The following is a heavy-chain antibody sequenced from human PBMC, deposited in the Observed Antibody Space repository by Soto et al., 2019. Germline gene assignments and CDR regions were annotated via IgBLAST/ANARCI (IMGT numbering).Heavy chain of an antibody. D-gene: IGHD6-13*01. CDR3: AKEWQQLVD. V-gene: IGHV3-23*01. CDR1: GFSFSSYA. J-gene: IGHJ4*02. Sequence: EVQLLQSGGGLVQPGGSLRLSCEASGFSFSSYAMSWVRQAPGKGLEWVSSISGGGVRTYYADSVKGRFTISRDNSKNTLYLQLSSLRAEDTAVYYCAKEWQQLVDWGQGTLVTVSS. CDR2: ISGGGVRT.